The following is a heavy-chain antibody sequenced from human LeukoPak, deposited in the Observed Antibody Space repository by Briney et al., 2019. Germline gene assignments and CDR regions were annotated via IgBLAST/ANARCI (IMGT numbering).Heavy chain of an antibody. D-gene: IGHD3-22*01. CDR1: GFTFSSYA. Sequence: PGRSLRLSCAASGFTFSSYAMHWVRQAPGKGLEWVAVISYDGSNKYYADSVKGRFTISRDNSKNTLYPQMNSLRAEDTAVYYCARDHDYYDSSGPLDYWGQGTLVTVSS. V-gene: IGHV3-30*01. J-gene: IGHJ4*02. CDR3: ARDHDYYDSSGPLDY. CDR2: ISYDGSNK.